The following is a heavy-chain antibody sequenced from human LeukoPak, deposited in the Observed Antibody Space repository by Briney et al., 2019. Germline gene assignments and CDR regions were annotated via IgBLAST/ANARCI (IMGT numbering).Heavy chain of an antibody. CDR1: GFSFSTYA. CDR3: AKDFGGTYFYYYYYMDV. Sequence: PGGSLKLSCAASGFSFSTYAMSWVRQAPGKGLEWVSAISAGGATIYYADSVKGRFTVSRDNSKNTLYLHMNSLRAEDTAVYYCAKDFGGTYFYYYYYMDVWGKGTSVTVSS. V-gene: IGHV3-23*01. J-gene: IGHJ6*03. CDR2: ISAGGATI. D-gene: IGHD1-26*01.